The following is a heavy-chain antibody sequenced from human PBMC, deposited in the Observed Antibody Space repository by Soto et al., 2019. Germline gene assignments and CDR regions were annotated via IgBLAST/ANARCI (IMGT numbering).Heavy chain of an antibody. J-gene: IGHJ5*02. CDR1: GFTFSNYA. D-gene: IGHD2-2*01. Sequence: GGSLRLSCAASGFTFSNYAMSCVRQAPGKGLEWVSAISGSGGSTYYADSVKGRFTISRDNFKNTVYLQMNSLRAEDTAVYYCAKVPAADGAFDPWGQGTLVTVSS. CDR3: AKVPAADGAFDP. V-gene: IGHV3-23*01. CDR2: ISGSGGST.